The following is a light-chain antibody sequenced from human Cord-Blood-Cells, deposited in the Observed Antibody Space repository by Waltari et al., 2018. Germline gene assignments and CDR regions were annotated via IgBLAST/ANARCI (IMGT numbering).Light chain of an antibody. Sequence: DIQMTQSPSSLSASVGDRVTITCRTSQSISSYLNWYQQKPGKAPKLLIYAASTLQRGVPARFSGSGSGTDFTLTISCLQAEDFATYYCQHYYSFPPTFGQGTKVEIK. V-gene: IGKV1-39*01. CDR3: QHYYSFPPT. CDR2: AAS. J-gene: IGKJ1*01. CDR1: QSISSY.